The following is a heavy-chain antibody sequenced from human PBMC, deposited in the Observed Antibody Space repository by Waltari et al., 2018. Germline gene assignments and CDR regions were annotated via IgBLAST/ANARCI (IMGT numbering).Heavy chain of an antibody. CDR1: GFTFSSYW. Sequence: EVQLVESGGGLVQPGGSLRLSCAASGFTFSSYWMSWVRLAPGKGLEWVANIKEDGSEKYYVGSVKGRFTISRDNAKNSLYLQMNSLRAEDTAVYYCAKVRSKDSGSYSDAFDIWGQGTMVTVSS. CDR3: AKVRSKDSGSYSDAFDI. J-gene: IGHJ3*02. D-gene: IGHD1-26*01. CDR2: IKEDGSEK. V-gene: IGHV3-7*03.